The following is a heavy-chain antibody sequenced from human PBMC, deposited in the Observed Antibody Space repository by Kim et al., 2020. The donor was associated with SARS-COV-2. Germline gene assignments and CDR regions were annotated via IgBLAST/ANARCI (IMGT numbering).Heavy chain of an antibody. Sequence: SETLSLTCAVYGGSFNDYYWTWIRQPPGKGLEWIGEINHIGSTKYNSSLKSRVTMSVDTSKNQLSLKLSSVTAADTAVYYCAKHDARYCSGGNCWYFDYWGQGTLVTVSS. D-gene: IGHD2-15*01. CDR3: AKHDARYCSGGNCWYFDY. CDR2: INHIGST. V-gene: IGHV4-34*01. CDR1: GGSFNDYY. J-gene: IGHJ4*02.